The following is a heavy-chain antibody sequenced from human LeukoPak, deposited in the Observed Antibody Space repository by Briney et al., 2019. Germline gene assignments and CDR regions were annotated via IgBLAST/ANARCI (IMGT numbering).Heavy chain of an antibody. J-gene: IGHJ6*02. D-gene: IGHD1-14*01. V-gene: IGHV1-8*01. CDR2: MNPNSGNT. CDR1: GYTFTSYD. Sequence: ASVKVSCKASGYTFTSYDINWVRQATGQGLEWMGWMNPNSGNTDYAQKFQGRVTVTRNTSISTAYMELSSLRSEDTAVYYCARSLALSRKGLYYGMDVWGQGTTVTVSS. CDR3: ARSLALSRKGLYYGMDV.